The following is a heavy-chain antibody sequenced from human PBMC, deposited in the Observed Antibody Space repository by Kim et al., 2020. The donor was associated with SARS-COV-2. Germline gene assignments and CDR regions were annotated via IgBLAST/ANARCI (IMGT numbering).Heavy chain of an antibody. CDR3: AKGRSGWDYYFDY. CDR2: ISYDGSNK. D-gene: IGHD6-19*01. V-gene: IGHV3-30*18. J-gene: IGHJ4*02. Sequence: GGSLRLSRAASGFTFSSYGMHWVRQAPGKGLEWVAVISYDGSNKYYADSVKGRFTISRDNSKNTLYLQMNSLRAEDTAVYYCAKGRSGWDYYFDYWGQGTLVTVSS. CDR1: GFTFSSYG.